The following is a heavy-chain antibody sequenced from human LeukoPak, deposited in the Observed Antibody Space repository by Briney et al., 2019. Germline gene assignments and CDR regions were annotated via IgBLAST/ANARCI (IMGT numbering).Heavy chain of an antibody. CDR2: TFSGGST. Sequence: PGGSLRLSCAASGFIVSSTYMSRVRQAPGKGLEWVSVTFSGGSTNYADSVKGRFTISRDNSKNTLYLQMNSLRPEDTAVYYCSSGKRDVSGWYSAYYWGQGTQVTVSS. CDR3: SSGKRDVSGWYSAYY. D-gene: IGHD6-19*01. CDR1: GFIVSSTY. V-gene: IGHV3-66*01. J-gene: IGHJ4*02.